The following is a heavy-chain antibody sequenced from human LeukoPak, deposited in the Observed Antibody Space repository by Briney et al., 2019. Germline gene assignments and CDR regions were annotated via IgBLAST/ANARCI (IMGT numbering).Heavy chain of an antibody. V-gene: IGHV4-39*01. CDR3: ARHVIPTKAYNYFDP. J-gene: IGHJ5*02. Sequence: SETLSLTCTVSGGSISSSSYYWGWIRQPPGKGLEWIGGVYCSGGTDYNPSLRSRVTISVVMSKNQSSLKLTSVTAANTSVYYGARHVIPTKAYNYFDPWGQGTLVTVSS. CDR1: GGSISSSSYY. CDR2: VYCSGGT. D-gene: IGHD1-1*01.